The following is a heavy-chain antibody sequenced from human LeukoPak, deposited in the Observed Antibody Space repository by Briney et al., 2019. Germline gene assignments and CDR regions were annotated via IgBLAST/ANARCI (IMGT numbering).Heavy chain of an antibody. J-gene: IGHJ4*02. D-gene: IGHD6-13*01. CDR1: GFTFSSYG. V-gene: IGHV3-30*03. Sequence: GRSLRLSCAASGFTFSSYGMHWVRQAPGKGLEWVAVISYDGSNKYYADSVKGRFTISRDNSKNTLYLQMNSLRAEDTAVYYCARDEAAAGTRLDYWGQGTLVTVSS. CDR3: ARDEAAAGTRLDY. CDR2: ISYDGSNK.